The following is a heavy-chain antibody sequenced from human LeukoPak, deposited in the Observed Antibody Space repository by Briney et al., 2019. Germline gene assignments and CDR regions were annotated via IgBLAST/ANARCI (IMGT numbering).Heavy chain of an antibody. CDR1: GFTFSSYW. V-gene: IGHV3-7*03. CDR3: AKESPHYDY. Sequence: QPGGSLRLSCAASGFTFSSYWMSWVRQAPGKGLEWVASIKQDGSEKYYVDSVKGRFTISRDNSKNTLYLQMNSLRAGDTAVYYCAKESPHYDYWGQGTLVTVSS. CDR2: IKQDGSEK. J-gene: IGHJ4*02.